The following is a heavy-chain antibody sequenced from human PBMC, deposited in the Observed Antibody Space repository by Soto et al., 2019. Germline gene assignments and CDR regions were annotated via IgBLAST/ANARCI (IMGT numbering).Heavy chain of an antibody. J-gene: IGHJ5*02. D-gene: IGHD1-26*01. Sequence: PGGSLRLSCAASGFTFSSYAMSWVRQAPGKGLEWVSAISGSGGSTYYADSVKGRFTISRDNSKNTLYLQMNSLRAEDTAVYYCAKDCTIVGAPGGFDPWGQGTLVTVSS. CDR2: ISGSGGST. CDR1: GFTFSSYA. CDR3: AKDCTIVGAPGGFDP. V-gene: IGHV3-23*01.